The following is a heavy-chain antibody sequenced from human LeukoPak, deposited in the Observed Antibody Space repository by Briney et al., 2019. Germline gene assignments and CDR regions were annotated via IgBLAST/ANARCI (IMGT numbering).Heavy chain of an antibody. D-gene: IGHD5-18*01. CDR1: GFTFSTYA. V-gene: IGHV3-23*01. Sequence: GGSLRLSCAASGFTFSTYAVNWVRQAPGKGLEWVSTISGSGDSTYYADSVKGRFTISRDNAKNSLYLQMNSLRAEDTAVYYCARESYSYGPDYWGQGTLVTVSS. CDR3: ARESYSYGPDY. CDR2: ISGSGDST. J-gene: IGHJ4*02.